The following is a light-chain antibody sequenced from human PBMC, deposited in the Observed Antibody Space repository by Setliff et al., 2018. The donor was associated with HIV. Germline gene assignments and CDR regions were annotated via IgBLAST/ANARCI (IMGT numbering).Light chain of an antibody. CDR3: AAWDVSLNALV. Sequence: QYVLSQPPSASGTPGQRVTISCSGSSSNVGGDAVKWYQQVPGKAPRLLIHSYNERPSGVPDRFSGSQSGNSASLAISGLHSEDEADYYCAAWDVSLNALVFGGGTKVTVL. V-gene: IGLV1-44*01. CDR1: SSNVGGDA. J-gene: IGLJ2*01. CDR2: SYN.